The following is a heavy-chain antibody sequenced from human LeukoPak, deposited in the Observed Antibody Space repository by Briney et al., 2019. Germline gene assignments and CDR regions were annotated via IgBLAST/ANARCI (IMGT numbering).Heavy chain of an antibody. V-gene: IGHV3-23*01. Sequence: PGESLRLSCAASGFIFGSYAMSWVRQAPGKGLDWVSTLGSRSADTFYADSVKGRFTISRDSSKHPLYLLMNSLRADDTATYYCAKTTETTLSYDAFDIWGQGTMVTVSS. CDR2: LGSRSADT. J-gene: IGHJ3*02. CDR1: GFIFGSYA. CDR3: AKTTETTLSYDAFDI. D-gene: IGHD1-7*01.